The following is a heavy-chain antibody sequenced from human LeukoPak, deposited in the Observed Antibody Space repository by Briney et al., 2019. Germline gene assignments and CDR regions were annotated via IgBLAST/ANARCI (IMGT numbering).Heavy chain of an antibody. CDR3: AKGVDIVVIVSALDY. CDR1: GFTFSSYA. Sequence: GGSLRLSCAASGFTFSSYAMSWVRQAPGKGLEWVSAISGSGGSTYYADSVKGRFTISRDNSKNMLYLQMNSLRAEDTAVYYCAKGVDIVVIVSALDYWGQGTLVTVSS. CDR2: ISGSGGST. V-gene: IGHV3-23*01. J-gene: IGHJ4*02. D-gene: IGHD2-15*01.